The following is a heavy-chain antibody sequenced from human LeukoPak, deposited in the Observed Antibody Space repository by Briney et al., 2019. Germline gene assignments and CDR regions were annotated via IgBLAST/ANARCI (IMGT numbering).Heavy chain of an antibody. V-gene: IGHV4-39*07. Sequence: SETLSLTCTVSGGSISSSSYYWGWIRQPPGKGLEWIGSIYYSGSTYYNPSLKSRVTISVDTSKNQLSLKLSSVTAADTAVYYCARAGLDCSGGSCHTNPPDYWGQGTLVTVSS. CDR1: GGSISSSSYY. CDR2: IYYSGST. CDR3: ARAGLDCSGGSCHTNPPDY. J-gene: IGHJ4*02. D-gene: IGHD2-15*01.